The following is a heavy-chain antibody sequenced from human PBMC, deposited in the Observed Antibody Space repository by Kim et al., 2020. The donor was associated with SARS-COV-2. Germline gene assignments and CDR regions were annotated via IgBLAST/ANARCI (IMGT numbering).Heavy chain of an antibody. CDR2: ISAYNGNT. J-gene: IGHJ3*02. CDR3: ARPFEAPGGILRYFDWSTGYAFDI. D-gene: IGHD3-9*01. V-gene: IGHV1-18*01. Sequence: ASVKVSCKASGYTFTSYGISWVRQAPGQGLEWMGWISAYNGNTNYAQKLQGRVTMTTDTSTSTAYMELRSLRSDDTAVYYCARPFEAPGGILRYFDWSTGYAFDIWGQGTMVTVSS. CDR1: GYTFTSYG.